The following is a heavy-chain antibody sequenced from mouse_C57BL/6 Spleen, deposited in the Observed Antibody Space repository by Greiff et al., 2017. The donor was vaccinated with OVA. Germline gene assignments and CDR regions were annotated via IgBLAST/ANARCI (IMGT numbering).Heavy chain of an antibody. CDR1: GFTFSSYA. D-gene: IGHD1-1*01. V-gene: IGHV5-4*01. Sequence: EVHLVESGGGLVKPGGSLKLSCAASGFTFSSYAMSWVRQTPEKRLEWVATISDGGSYTYYPANVKGRFTIARDKAKNNLYLQLSSLKSEDTAVYYCARELITKVGFADWGQGTLVTVSA. CDR2: ISDGGSYT. CDR3: ARELITKVGFAD. J-gene: IGHJ3*01.